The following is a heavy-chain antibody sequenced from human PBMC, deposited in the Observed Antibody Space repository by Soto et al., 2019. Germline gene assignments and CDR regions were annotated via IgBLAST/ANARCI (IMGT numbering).Heavy chain of an antibody. J-gene: IGHJ4*02. CDR1: GYTLTELS. CDR2: FDPEDGET. CDR3: ATDRGTHYGLDY. Sequence: ASVKVSCKVSGYTLTELSMNWVRQAPGKGLEWMGGFDPEDGETIYAQKFQGRVTMTEDTSTDTAYMELSSVRSEDTAVYYCATDRGTHYGLDYWGQGTLVTVSS. V-gene: IGHV1-24*01. D-gene: IGHD4-17*01.